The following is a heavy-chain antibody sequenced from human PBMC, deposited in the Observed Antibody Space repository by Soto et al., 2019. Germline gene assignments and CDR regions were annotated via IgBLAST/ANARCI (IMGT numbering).Heavy chain of an antibody. D-gene: IGHD3-22*01. CDR1: GDSISSPHYY. CDR3: AREPKQNYDSSPWNGGFDY. J-gene: IGHJ4*02. CDR2: IYYTGNN. Sequence: SETLSLTCTVSGDSISSPHYYWTWLRQPPGKGLEWVGYIYYTGNNFYNPALKSRVAMSVDPSTNQFSLKLASVTDADTAVYFCAREPKQNYDSSPWNGGFDYWGQGTLVTVS. V-gene: IGHV4-30-4*01.